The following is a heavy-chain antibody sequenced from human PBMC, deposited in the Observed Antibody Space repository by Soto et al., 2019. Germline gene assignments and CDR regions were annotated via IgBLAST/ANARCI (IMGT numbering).Heavy chain of an antibody. J-gene: IGHJ5*02. CDR1: GGSISSGGYS. Sequence: QLTLQESGSGLVKPSQTLSLTCAVSGGSISSGGYSWSCIRQPPGKGLEWIGYIYHSGSTYYNPSLKSRVTISVDRSKNQFSLKLSSVTAAATAVYYCARVPLPWGQRTLVTVSS. CDR3: ARVPLP. CDR2: IYHSGST. V-gene: IGHV4-30-2*01.